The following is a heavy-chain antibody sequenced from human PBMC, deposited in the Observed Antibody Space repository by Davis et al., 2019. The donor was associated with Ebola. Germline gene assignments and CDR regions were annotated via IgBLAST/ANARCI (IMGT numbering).Heavy chain of an antibody. CDR3: AKERYSSSWYPGWFDP. J-gene: IGHJ5*02. V-gene: IGHV3-30*18. CDR2: ISYDGSNK. CDR1: GFTFSSYG. D-gene: IGHD6-13*01. Sequence: PGGSLRLSCAASGFTFSSYGMHWVRQAPGKGLEWVAVISYDGSNKSYADSVKGRFTISRDNSKNTLYLQMNSLRAEDTAVYYCAKERYSSSWYPGWFDPWGQGTLVTVSS.